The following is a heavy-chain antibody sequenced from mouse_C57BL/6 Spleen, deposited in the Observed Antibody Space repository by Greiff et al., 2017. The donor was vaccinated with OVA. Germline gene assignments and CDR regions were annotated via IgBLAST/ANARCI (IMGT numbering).Heavy chain of an antibody. J-gene: IGHJ4*01. D-gene: IGHD2-5*01. V-gene: IGHV5-9*01. CDR2: ISGGGGNT. CDR1: GFTFSSYT. Sequence: EVQLVESGGGLVKPGGSLKLSCAASGFTFSSYTMSWVRQTPEKRLEWVATISGGGGNTYYPDSVKGRFTISRDNAKNTLYLQMSSLRSEDTALYYCARPHSNNYAMDYWGQGTSVTVSS. CDR3: ARPHSNNYAMDY.